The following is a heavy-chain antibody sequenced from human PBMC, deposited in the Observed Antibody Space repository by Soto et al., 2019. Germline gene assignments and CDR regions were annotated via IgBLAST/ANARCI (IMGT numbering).Heavy chain of an antibody. D-gene: IGHD6-19*01. CDR1: GGSISSYY. Sequence: TSETLSLTCTVSGGSISSYYWSWIRQPPGKGLEWIGSIYYSGSTYYNPSLKSRVTISVDTSKNQFSLKLSSVTAADTAVYYCARHPAVAGGFGKTNYYYYGMDVWGQGTTVTVSS. CDR3: ARHPAVAGGFGKTNYYYYGMDV. J-gene: IGHJ6*02. CDR2: IYYSGST. V-gene: IGHV4-39*01.